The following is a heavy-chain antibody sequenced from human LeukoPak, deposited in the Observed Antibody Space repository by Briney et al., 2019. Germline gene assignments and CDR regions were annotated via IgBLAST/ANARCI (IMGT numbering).Heavy chain of an antibody. CDR1: GYTFTSYL. D-gene: IGHD6-13*01. CDR2: INPSGGST. J-gene: IGHJ4*02. CDR3: AVPGYSSSWGIDY. Sequence: ASVKVSCKASGYTFTSYLIYWVRQAPGQGLEWMVIINPSGGSTNYAQKFQGRVTMTRDTSTTTVYMELSSLRSEDTAVSYCAVPGYSSSWGIDYWGQGTLVTVSS. V-gene: IGHV1-46*01.